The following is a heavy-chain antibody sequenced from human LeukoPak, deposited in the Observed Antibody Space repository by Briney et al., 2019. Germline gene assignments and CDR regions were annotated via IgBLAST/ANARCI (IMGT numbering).Heavy chain of an antibody. D-gene: IGHD5-18*01. J-gene: IGHJ4*02. CDR3: AKAKTQAMVLPGNY. V-gene: IGHV3-66*01. CDR2: LYSDGST. CDR1: GFTVRSNY. Sequence: GGSLRLSCAASGFTVRSNYMSWVRQAPGKGLEWVSVLYSDGSTYYADSVKGRFTISRDNSKNTLYLQMNVLRAEDTAVYYCAKAKTQAMVLPGNYWGQGTLVTVSS.